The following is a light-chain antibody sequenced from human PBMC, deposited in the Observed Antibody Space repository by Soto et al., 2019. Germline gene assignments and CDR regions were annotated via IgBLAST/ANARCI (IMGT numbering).Light chain of an antibody. CDR1: QPISTW. CDR2: DAS. Sequence: DIQVTQSPSTLSASVGDRVTITCRASQPISTWLAWYQEKPGKAPKLLIYDASSLEGGVPSRFSGSGSGTEFTLTISSLQPDDFATYYCQQYNTFSYSFGQGTKVDIK. CDR3: QQYNTFSYS. V-gene: IGKV1-5*01. J-gene: IGKJ2*03.